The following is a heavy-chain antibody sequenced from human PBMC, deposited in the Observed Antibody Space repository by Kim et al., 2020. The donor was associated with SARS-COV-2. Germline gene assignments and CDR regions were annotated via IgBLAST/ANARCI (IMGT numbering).Heavy chain of an antibody. Sequence: ASVKVSCKASGYTFTGYYMHWVRQAPGQGLEWMGRINPNSGGTNYAQKFQGRVTMTRDTSISTAYMELSRLRSDDTAVYYCARVRERDLYYDILSHFYYYYGMDVWAKGPRSPSP. CDR2: INPNSGGT. V-gene: IGHV1-2*06. J-gene: IGHJ6*02. D-gene: IGHD3-9*01. CDR1: GYTFTGYY. CDR3: ARVRERDLYYDILSHFYYYYGMDV.